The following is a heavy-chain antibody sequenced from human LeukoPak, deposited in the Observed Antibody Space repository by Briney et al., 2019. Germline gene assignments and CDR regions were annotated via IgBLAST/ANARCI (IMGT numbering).Heavy chain of an antibody. CDR1: GYTFTSYY. V-gene: IGHV1-46*01. Sequence: ASVTVPCKASGYTFTSYYMHWVRQAPGQGLEWMGIINPSDGGTSYAQKFQGRVTMTRDTSTSTVYMELSSLRSEDTAVYHCAREPPASGYFDYWGQGSLATVSS. CDR2: INPSDGGT. J-gene: IGHJ4*02. CDR3: AREPPASGYFDY.